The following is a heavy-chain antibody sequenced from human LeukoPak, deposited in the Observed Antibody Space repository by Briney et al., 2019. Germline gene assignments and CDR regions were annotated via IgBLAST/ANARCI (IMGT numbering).Heavy chain of an antibody. V-gene: IGHV4-59*08. Sequence: SETLSLTCTVSGAPMNNYYWSWLRQSPEKGLEWLGFVFSRGTTNLNPSFKSRLIMSIDTSKNQFSLRLSSVTAADTAVYFCARSWAAKWELPGQFDSWGQGRLVSVSS. D-gene: IGHD1-26*01. CDR2: VFSRGTT. CDR1: GAPMNNYY. J-gene: IGHJ4*02. CDR3: ARSWAAKWELPGQFDS.